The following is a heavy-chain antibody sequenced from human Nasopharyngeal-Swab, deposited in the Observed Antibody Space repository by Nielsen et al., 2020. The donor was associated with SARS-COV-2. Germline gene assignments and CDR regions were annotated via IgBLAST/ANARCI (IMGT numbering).Heavy chain of an antibody. V-gene: IGHV4-39*01. CDR2: IYYSGST. D-gene: IGHD2-15*01. Sequence: SATLSLTCTVSGGSISSSSYYWGWIRQPPGKWLEWIGSIYYSGSTYYNPSLKSRVTVSVDTSKNQFSLKLNSGTAADTAMYYCARQWYCSGGSCYPPGAFDIWGQGTMVTVSS. CDR3: ARQWYCSGGSCYPPGAFDI. J-gene: IGHJ3*02. CDR1: GGSISSSSYY.